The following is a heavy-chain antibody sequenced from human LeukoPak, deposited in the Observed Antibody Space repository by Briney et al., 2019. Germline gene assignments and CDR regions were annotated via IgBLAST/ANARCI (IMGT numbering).Heavy chain of an antibody. Sequence: GASVKVSCKASGYNFISYYMHWVRQAPGQGLEWMGIINPSGGSTSYAQKFKDRVTMTRDTSTSTVYMELSSLKSEDTAVYYCAREDVVLVDAVRYYYYGMDVWGQGTTVTVSS. CDR1: GYNFISYY. V-gene: IGHV1-46*01. J-gene: IGHJ6*02. D-gene: IGHD2-8*01. CDR3: AREDVVLVDAVRYYYYGMDV. CDR2: INPSGGST.